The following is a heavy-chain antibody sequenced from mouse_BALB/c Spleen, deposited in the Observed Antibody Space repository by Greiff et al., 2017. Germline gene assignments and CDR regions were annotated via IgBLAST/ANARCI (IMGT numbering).Heavy chain of an antibody. J-gene: IGHJ4*01. D-gene: IGHD3-3*01. CDR1: GYTFTSYY. CDR2: IYPGNVNT. V-gene: IGHV1S56*01. Sequence: QVQLQQSGPELVKPGASVRISCKASGYTFTSYYIHWVKQRPGQGLEWIGWIYPGNVNTKYNEKFKGKATLTADKSSSTAYMQLSSLTSEDSAVYFCARWGLEEDYAMDYWGQGTSVTVSS. CDR3: ARWGLEEDYAMDY.